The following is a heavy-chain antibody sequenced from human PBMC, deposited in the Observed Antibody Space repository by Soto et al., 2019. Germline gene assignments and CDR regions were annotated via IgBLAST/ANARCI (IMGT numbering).Heavy chain of an antibody. D-gene: IGHD5-12*01. CDR2: ISGSGSNT. V-gene: IGHV3-23*01. J-gene: IGHJ6*02. Sequence: EVQLLESGGGLVQPGGSLRLSCAASGFTFSSYAMSWVRQAPGKGLEWVSTISGSGSNTYDADSGKGRFTISRDNSKNTLYLQMNSRRAGDTALYYCATEGSGYATYYYYGMDVWGQGTMVTVSS. CDR1: GFTFSSYA. CDR3: ATEGSGYATYYYYGMDV.